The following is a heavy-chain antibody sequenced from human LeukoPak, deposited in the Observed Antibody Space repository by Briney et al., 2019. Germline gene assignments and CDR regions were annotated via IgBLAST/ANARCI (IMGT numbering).Heavy chain of an antibody. CDR1: GFTFSSYG. CDR3: AKEGLYDILTGPPDY. Sequence: RGSLRLSCAASGFTFSSYGMHWVRQAPGKGLEWVAVISYDGSNKYYADSVKGRFTISRDNSKNTLYLQMNSLRAEDTAVYYCAKEGLYDILTGPPDYWGQGTLVTVPS. CDR2: ISYDGSNK. J-gene: IGHJ4*02. V-gene: IGHV3-30*18. D-gene: IGHD3-9*01.